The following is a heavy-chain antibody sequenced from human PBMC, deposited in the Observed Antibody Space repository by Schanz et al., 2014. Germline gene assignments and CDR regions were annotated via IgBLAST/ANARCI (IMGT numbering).Heavy chain of an antibody. J-gene: IGHJ3*02. V-gene: IGHV3-33*01. CDR3: ARGIITMVRGGDVGAFDI. Sequence: QVQLVESGGGVVQHGRSLRLSCAASGFTFRSYGMHWVRQAPGKGLEWVALISYDGSSKNHADSVQGRFTISRDNSKNALYLQMDSLRAEDTAVYYCARGIITMVRGGDVGAFDIWGQGTMVTVSS. CDR2: ISYDGSSK. CDR1: GFTFRSYG. D-gene: IGHD3-10*01.